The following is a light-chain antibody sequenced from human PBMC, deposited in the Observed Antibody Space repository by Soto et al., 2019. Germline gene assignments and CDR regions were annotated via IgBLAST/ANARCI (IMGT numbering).Light chain of an antibody. CDR3: HQYADSPHT. CDR1: QSVSSSF. CDR2: AAS. J-gene: IGKJ2*01. V-gene: IGKV3-20*01. Sequence: VLTQSPGTLSLSPGHRATPSSRTSQSVSSSFLAWYQQKPGQAPRLLIHAASTGATGIPARFRGSGSGTYFTLTISSVESEDSAVYFCHQYADSPHTFGKGTKVDIK.